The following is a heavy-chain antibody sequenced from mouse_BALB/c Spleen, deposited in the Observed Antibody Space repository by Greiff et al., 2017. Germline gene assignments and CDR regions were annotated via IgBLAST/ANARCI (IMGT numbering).Heavy chain of an antibody. CDR2: IYPGDGDT. Sequence: QVQLQQSGPELVKPGASVKISCKASGYAFSSSWMNWVKQRPGQGLEWIGRIYPGDGDTNYNGKFKGKATLTADKSSSTAYMQLSSLTSVDSAVYFCARSDLLTSMDYWGQGTSVTVSS. J-gene: IGHJ4*01. CDR1: GYAFSSSW. CDR3: ARSDLLTSMDY. D-gene: IGHD2-1*01. V-gene: IGHV1-82*01.